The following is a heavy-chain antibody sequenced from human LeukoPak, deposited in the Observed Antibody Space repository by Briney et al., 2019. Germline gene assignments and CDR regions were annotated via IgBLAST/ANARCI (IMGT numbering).Heavy chain of an antibody. CDR3: AAARRGCSGGSCYSDYYYYMDV. Sequence: PSETLSLTCAVYGGSFSGYYWSWIRQPPGKGLEWIGEINHGGSTNYNPSLKSRVTISVDTSKNQFSLKLSSVTAADTAVYYCAAARRGCSGGSCYSDYYYYMDVWGKGTTVTVSS. CDR1: GGSFSGYY. V-gene: IGHV4-34*01. J-gene: IGHJ6*03. D-gene: IGHD2-15*01. CDR2: INHGGST.